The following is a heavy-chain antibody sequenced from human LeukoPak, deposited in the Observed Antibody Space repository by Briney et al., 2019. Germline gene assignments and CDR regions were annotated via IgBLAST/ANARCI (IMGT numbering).Heavy chain of an antibody. D-gene: IGHD3-3*01. CDR3: ARSEVHYDFWSGYSQHYYGMDV. Sequence: GGSLRLSCAASGFTFGSFAMHGAGQAAGKGREYVSAIISKGGSTYYANSVKGRFTISRDNSKNTLYLQMGSLRAEDMAVYYCARSEVHYDFWSGYSQHYYGMDVWGQGTTVTVSS. CDR2: IISKGGST. J-gene: IGHJ6*02. V-gene: IGHV3-64*01. CDR1: GFTFGSFA.